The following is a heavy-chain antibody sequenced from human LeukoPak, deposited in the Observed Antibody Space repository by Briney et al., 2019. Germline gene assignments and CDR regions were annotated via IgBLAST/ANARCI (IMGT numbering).Heavy chain of an antibody. D-gene: IGHD4-17*01. CDR1: GFTFTNAW. CDR3: ARDPSYGD. CDR2: IKQDGSEK. Sequence: GGSLRLSCAASGFTFTNAWMSWVRQAPGKGLEWVANIKQDGSEKYYVDSVKGRFTISRDNAKNSLYLQMNSLRAEDTAVYYCARDPSYGDWGQGTLVTVSS. J-gene: IGHJ4*02. V-gene: IGHV3-7*01.